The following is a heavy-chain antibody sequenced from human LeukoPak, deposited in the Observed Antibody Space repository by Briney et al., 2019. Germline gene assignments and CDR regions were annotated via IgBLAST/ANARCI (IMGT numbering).Heavy chain of an antibody. Sequence: PGRSLRLSCAASGFTFSDYYMSWIRQAPGKGLEWLSYISTSGTSIDYADSVKGRFTISRDNAKKSLHLQMNSLRAEDTAIYYCARQWGGGSHFFDYWGQGSLVTVSS. J-gene: IGHJ4*02. CDR3: ARQWGGGSHFFDY. CDR1: GFTFSDYY. V-gene: IGHV3-11*01. D-gene: IGHD1-26*01. CDR2: ISTSGTSI.